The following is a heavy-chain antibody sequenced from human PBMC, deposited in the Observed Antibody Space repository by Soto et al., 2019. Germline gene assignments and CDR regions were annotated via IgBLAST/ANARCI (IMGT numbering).Heavy chain of an antibody. CDR2: ISYDGSNK. D-gene: IGHD2-15*01. Sequence: GGSLRLSCAASGFPFSSYAMHLVRQSPGKGLEWVAFISYDGSNKYYADSVKGRFTISRDNAKNSLYLQLNSLRDEDTAVYYCAKEKEPCSETTCYHGPFDSWGQGTLVTFYS. V-gene: IGHV3-30-3*01. CDR3: AKEKEPCSETTCYHGPFDS. CDR1: GFPFSSYA. J-gene: IGHJ4*02.